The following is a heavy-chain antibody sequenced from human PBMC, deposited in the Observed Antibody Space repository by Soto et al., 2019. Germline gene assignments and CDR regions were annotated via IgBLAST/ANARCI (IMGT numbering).Heavy chain of an antibody. D-gene: IGHD3-22*01. CDR3: ARYYYDSRGYYSLDY. CDR2: ISAYNGNT. Sequence: QVQLVQSGAEVKKPGASVKVSCKASGSTFTSYGISWVRQAPGRGLEWMGWISAYNGNTNSAQKLHGRVTMTTDKSTSTAYMELRSLRSDGTAVYYCARYYYDSRGYYSLDYWGQGTLVTVSS. V-gene: IGHV1-18*01. CDR1: GSTFTSYG. J-gene: IGHJ4*02.